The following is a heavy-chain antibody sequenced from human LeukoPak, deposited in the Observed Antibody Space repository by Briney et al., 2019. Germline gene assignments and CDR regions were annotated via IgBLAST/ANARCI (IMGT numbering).Heavy chain of an antibody. CDR3: AKATLRDKFIGSSSFDY. V-gene: IGHV3-30*18. D-gene: IGHD1-26*01. CDR1: GFTFGKYW. J-gene: IGHJ4*02. CDR2: MSYDGSNT. Sequence: PGGSLRLSCVASGFTFGKYWMSWVRQAPGKGLEWVALMSYDGSNTYYTDSVKGRFTISRDNSKNTLYLQMNSLRTEDTAVYYCAKATLRDKFIGSSSFDYWGQGTLVTVSS.